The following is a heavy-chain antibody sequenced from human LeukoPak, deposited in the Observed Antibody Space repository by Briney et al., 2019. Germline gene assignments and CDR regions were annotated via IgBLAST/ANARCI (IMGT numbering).Heavy chain of an antibody. J-gene: IGHJ4*02. CDR1: GFTLSSYS. CDR3: ARDWASVDY. D-gene: IGHD3-16*01. CDR2: ISSGSVYI. Sequence: GGSLRLSCAASGFTLSSYSMNWVRQAPGKGLEWVSSISSGSVYIYYADSVKGRFTISRDDAKNSLYLQMNSLRAEDTAVYCCARDWASVDYWGQGTLVTVSS. V-gene: IGHV3-21*01.